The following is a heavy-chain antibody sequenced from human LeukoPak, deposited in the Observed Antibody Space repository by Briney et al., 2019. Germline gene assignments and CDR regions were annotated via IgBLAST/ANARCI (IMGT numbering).Heavy chain of an antibody. D-gene: IGHD2-21*01. V-gene: IGHV3-30*03. CDR3: ARDPGGIDIPET. CDR1: GFTFNEFH. CDR2: MSDDGRSQ. J-gene: IGHJ4*02. Sequence: GGSLRLSCTASGFTFNEFHMHWVRQAPGKGLEWVAVMSDDGRSQYYGDSVRGRFTISRDNSRNTLFLQMSRLRPDDTAVYYCARDPGGIDIPETWGQGTLVTVSS.